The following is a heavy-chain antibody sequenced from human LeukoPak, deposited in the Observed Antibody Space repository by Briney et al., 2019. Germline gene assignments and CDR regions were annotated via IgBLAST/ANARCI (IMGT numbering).Heavy chain of an antibody. CDR3: ARDKGADIVGATWGLPYWYFDL. D-gene: IGHD1-26*01. Sequence: ASVKVSCKASGGTFSSYAISWVRQAPGQGLEWMGWINPNSSDTNHAQMFQGRVTMTRDTSISTAYMELSRLRSDDTAVYYCARDKGADIVGATWGLPYWYFDLWGRGTLVTVSS. CDR2: INPNSSDT. CDR1: GGTFSSYA. J-gene: IGHJ2*01. V-gene: IGHV1-2*02.